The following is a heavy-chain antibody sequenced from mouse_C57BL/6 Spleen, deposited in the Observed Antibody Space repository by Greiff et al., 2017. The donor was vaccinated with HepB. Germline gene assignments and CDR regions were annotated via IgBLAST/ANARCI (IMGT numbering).Heavy chain of an antibody. D-gene: IGHD1-1*01. CDR2: IRSKSNNYAT. J-gene: IGHJ2*01. CDR1: GFSFNTYA. Sequence: EVNVVESGGGLVQPKGSLKLSCAASGFSFNTYAMNWVRQAPGKGLEWVARIRSKSNNYATYYADSVKDRFTISRDDSESMLYLQMNNLKTEDTAMYYCVRGGGSSGDFDYWGQSTTLTVSS. CDR3: VRGGGSSGDFDY. V-gene: IGHV10-1*01.